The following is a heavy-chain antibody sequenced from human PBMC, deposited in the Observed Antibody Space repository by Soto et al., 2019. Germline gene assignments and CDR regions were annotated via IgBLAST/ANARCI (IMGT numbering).Heavy chain of an antibody. Sequence: GGSLRLSCAASGFTFSDYYMSWIRQAPGKGLEWVSYISSSGSTIYYADSVKGRLTISRDNAKNSLYLQMNSLRAEDTAVYYGARGLSGSGSYYNAFDIWGLGTMVTGSS. CDR2: ISSSGSTI. CDR1: GFTFSDYY. J-gene: IGHJ3*02. V-gene: IGHV3-11*01. D-gene: IGHD3-10*01. CDR3: ARGLSGSGSYYNAFDI.